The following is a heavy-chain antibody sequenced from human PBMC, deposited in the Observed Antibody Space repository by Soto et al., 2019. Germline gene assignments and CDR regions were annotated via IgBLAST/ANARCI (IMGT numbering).Heavy chain of an antibody. CDR1: GVSISNSSYY. V-gene: IGHV4-39*01. Sequence: SETLSLTCTVSGVSISNSSYYWGWIRRPPGKGLEWIGTIYYSGITYYNPSLKSRVTISVDTSKNQFSLKLTSVTAADTAVYYCARGRYSSEAIDYWGQGTLVTVSS. CDR3: ARGRYSSEAIDY. J-gene: IGHJ4*02. CDR2: IYYSGIT. D-gene: IGHD5-18*01.